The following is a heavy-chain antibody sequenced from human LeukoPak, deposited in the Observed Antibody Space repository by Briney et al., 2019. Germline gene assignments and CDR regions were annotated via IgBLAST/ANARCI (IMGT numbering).Heavy chain of an antibody. CDR2: ISYSGST. CDR1: GGSISSSNYF. V-gene: IGHV4-39*01. D-gene: IGHD2-21*01. J-gene: IGHJ4*02. Sequence: PSETLSLTCTVSGGSISSSNYFWRWIRQPPGRGVEWIGTISYSGSTYYNPSRKSRITISVDTSNNQFSLRLSSETAADTSLYYCARHIQGANVCDYWGQGTLVTVPS. CDR3: ARHIQGANVCDY.